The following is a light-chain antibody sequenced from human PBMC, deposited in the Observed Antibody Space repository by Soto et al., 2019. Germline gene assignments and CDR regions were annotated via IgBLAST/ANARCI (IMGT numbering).Light chain of an antibody. CDR3: CSYAGSSTLYV. J-gene: IGLJ1*01. Sequence: QSVLTQPASVSGSPGQSITISCTGTSSDVGSYNLVSWYQQHPGKAPKLMMYEVNKRPSGVSNRFSGSKSGNTASLTISGLQAEDEVDYYCCSYAGSSTLYVFGTGTKVTVL. CDR1: SSDVGSYNL. CDR2: EVN. V-gene: IGLV2-23*02.